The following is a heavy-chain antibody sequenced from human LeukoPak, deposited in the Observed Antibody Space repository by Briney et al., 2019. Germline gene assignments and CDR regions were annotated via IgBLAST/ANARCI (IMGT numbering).Heavy chain of an antibody. V-gene: IGHV4-61*02. CDR1: GGSISSGSYY. J-gene: IGHJ4*02. CDR2: IYTSGST. Sequence: SETLSLTCTVSGGSISSGSYYWSWIRQPAGKGLEWIGRIYTSGSTNYNPSLKSRVIISVDTSKNQFSLELSSVTAADTAVYYCARRMWMATSRAYYFDYWGQGTLVTVSS. D-gene: IGHD5-24*01. CDR3: ARRMWMATSRAYYFDY.